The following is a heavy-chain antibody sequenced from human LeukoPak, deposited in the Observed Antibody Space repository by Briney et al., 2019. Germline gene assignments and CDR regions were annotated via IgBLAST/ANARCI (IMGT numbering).Heavy chain of an antibody. Sequence: ASVKLSCKASGAPFTSYAISWVRQAPGQGLEWMGRIIPILGIANYAQTFQGNATITAEKSTSTAYMELSSMRSEDTAVYYSARNSYYYGPGSSANWFDPWGQGTLVTVSS. D-gene: IGHD3-10*01. CDR3: ARNSYYYGPGSSANWFDP. J-gene: IGHJ5*02. CDR2: IIPILGIA. V-gene: IGHV1-69*04. CDR1: GAPFTSYA.